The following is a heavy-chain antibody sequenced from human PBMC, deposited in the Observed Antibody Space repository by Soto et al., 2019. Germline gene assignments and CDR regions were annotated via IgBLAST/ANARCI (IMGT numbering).Heavy chain of an antibody. V-gene: IGHV3-9*01. CDR1: GFIFDEYA. Sequence: PGGSLRLSCAASGFIFDEYAMYWVRQAPGKGLEWVSGISWNSGTTGYADSVKGRFTISRDNAKNSLYLQMNSLRVEDTALYYCAKVLMLGGEVSYKLMDYRGQGTTVIVTS. D-gene: IGHD3-16*01. CDR3: AKVLMLGGEVSYKLMDY. J-gene: IGHJ6*02. CDR2: ISWNSGTT.